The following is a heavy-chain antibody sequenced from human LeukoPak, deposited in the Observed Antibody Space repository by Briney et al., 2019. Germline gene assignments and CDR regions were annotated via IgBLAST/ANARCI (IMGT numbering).Heavy chain of an antibody. CDR3: AREAY. V-gene: IGHV3-7*01. Sequence: GGSLRLSCAASRFTFSNYWMRWVRQAPGKGLEWVANIKPDGGEKYYVDSVKGRFTISRDNAKNSLFLQMNSLRAEDTAVYYCAREAYWGQGTLVTVSS. CDR2: IKPDGGEK. CDR1: RFTFSNYW. J-gene: IGHJ4*02.